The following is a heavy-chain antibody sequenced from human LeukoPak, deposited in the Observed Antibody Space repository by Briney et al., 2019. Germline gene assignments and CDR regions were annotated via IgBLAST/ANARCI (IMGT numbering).Heavy chain of an antibody. CDR3: AKSLSDFYDYVWGSYLPPFDY. J-gene: IGHJ4*02. CDR2: ISGSGGST. D-gene: IGHD3-16*02. CDR1: GVTFSSYA. Sequence: PGGSLRLSCAASGVTFSSYAMSWVRQAPGKGLEWVSAISGSGGSTYYADSVKGRFTISRDNSKNTLYLQMNSLRAEDTAVYYCAKSLSDFYDYVWGSYLPPFDYWGQGTLVTVSS. V-gene: IGHV3-23*01.